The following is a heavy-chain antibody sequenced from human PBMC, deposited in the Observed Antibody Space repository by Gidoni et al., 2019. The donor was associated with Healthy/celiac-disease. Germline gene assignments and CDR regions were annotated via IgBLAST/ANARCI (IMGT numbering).Heavy chain of an antibody. J-gene: IGHJ4*02. CDR2: INAGNGNT. CDR1: GYTFTSYA. Sequence: QVQLVQSGAEVKKPGASVKVSCKASGYTFTSYAMHWVRQAPGQRLEWMGWINAGNGNTKYSQKFQGRVTITRDTSASTAYMELSSLRSEDTAVYYCARERKVGAILDYWGQGTLVTVSS. CDR3: ARERKVGAILDY. V-gene: IGHV1-3*01. D-gene: IGHD1-26*01.